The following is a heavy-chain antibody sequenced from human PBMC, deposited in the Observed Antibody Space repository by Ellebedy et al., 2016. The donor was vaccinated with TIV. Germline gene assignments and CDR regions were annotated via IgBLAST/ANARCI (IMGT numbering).Heavy chain of an antibody. J-gene: IGHJ3*02. CDR1: AYTFTNYY. D-gene: IGHD2-15*01. CDR3: ATVEVVVVAPGAFDI. Sequence: ASVKVSXXASAYTFTNYYIHWVRQAPGQGLEWMGIINPHGGSANYAQKLQGRVTMTTDTPTSTAYMELRSLRSDDTAVYYCATVEVVVVAPGAFDIWGQGTMVTVSS. CDR2: INPHGGSA. V-gene: IGHV1-46*01.